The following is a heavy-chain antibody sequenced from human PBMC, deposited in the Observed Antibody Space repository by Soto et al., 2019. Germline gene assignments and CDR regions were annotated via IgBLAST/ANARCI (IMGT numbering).Heavy chain of an antibody. Sequence: QVQLQESGPGLVKPSQTLSLTCTVSGGSISSGDYYWSWIRQPPGKGLEWIGYIYYSGSTYYNPSLNSRVTKSVDTSKDQFSLKLSSVTATDTAVYYWARIVNYDILTGSYGMDVWGQGTTVTVSS. CDR2: IYYSGST. CDR1: GGSISSGDYY. D-gene: IGHD3-9*01. CDR3: ARIVNYDILTGSYGMDV. J-gene: IGHJ6*02. V-gene: IGHV4-30-4*01.